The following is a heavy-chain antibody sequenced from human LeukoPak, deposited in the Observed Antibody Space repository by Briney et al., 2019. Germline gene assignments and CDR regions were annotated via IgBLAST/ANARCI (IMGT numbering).Heavy chain of an antibody. D-gene: IGHD2-15*01. J-gene: IGHJ4*02. Sequence: GGSLRLSCAASGFTFSSYSMNWVRQAPGKGLEWVSSISSSSSYIYYADSVKGRFTISRDNAKNSLYLQMNSLRAEDTAVYYCARGFRCSGGSCYVFDYWGQGTLVTVSS. CDR3: ARGFRCSGGSCYVFDY. V-gene: IGHV3-21*01. CDR2: ISSSSSYI. CDR1: GFTFSSYS.